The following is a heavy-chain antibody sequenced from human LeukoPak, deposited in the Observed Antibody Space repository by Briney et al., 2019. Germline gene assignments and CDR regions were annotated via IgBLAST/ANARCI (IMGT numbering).Heavy chain of an antibody. V-gene: IGHV4-39*07. CDR1: GDSISSRRCY. CDR2: MYYSGTT. CDR3: ARDVRYSSSWHHGCDAFDI. Sequence: TASETLSLTCTVSGDSISSRRCYWGWIRQPPGKGLQWSGSMYYSGTTYYNPSLKSRVTMSVDTSKNQFSLKLSSVTAADTAVYYCARDVRYSSSWHHGCDAFDIWGQGTMVTVSS. D-gene: IGHD6-13*01. J-gene: IGHJ3*02.